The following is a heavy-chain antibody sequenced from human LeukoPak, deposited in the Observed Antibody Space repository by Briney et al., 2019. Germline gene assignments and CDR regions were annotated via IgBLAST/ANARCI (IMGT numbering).Heavy chain of an antibody. CDR3: ARGLHSGSSDY. J-gene: IGHJ4*02. CDR1: GGSMSSYY. D-gene: IGHD6-13*01. Sequence: SDTLSLTCTVSGGSMSSYYWSWIRQPPGKGLEWIGYIYYSGSTNYNPSLKSRVTISVDTSKNQFSLKLSSVTAADTAVYYCARGLHSGSSDYWGQGTLVTVSS. CDR2: IYYSGST. V-gene: IGHV4-59*01.